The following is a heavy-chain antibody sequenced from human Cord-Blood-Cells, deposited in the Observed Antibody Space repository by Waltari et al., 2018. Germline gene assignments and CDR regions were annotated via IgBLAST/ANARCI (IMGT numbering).Heavy chain of an antibody. V-gene: IGHV1-69*08. CDR1: GGTFSSYT. CDR3: ARDRCGGDCSSPDWYFDL. CDR2: IIPIRGIA. Sequence: QVQLVQSGAEVKKPGSSVKVSCKASGGTFSSYTISWVRQAPGQGLEWMGRIIPIRGIANYAQKCQGRVTITADKSTSTAYMELSSLRSEDTAVYYCARDRCGGDCSSPDWYFDLWGRGTLVTVSS. J-gene: IGHJ2*01. D-gene: IGHD2-21*01.